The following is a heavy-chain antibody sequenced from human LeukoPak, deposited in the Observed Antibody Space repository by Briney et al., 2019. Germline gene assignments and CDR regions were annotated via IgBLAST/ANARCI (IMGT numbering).Heavy chain of an antibody. V-gene: IGHV3-30*04. CDR2: ISYDGSNK. D-gene: IGHD3-22*01. Sequence: GGSLRLSFAASGFTFSSYAMHWVRRAPGKGLEGVAVISYDGSNKYYADSVKGRFTISRDNSKNTLYLQMNSLRAEDTAVYYCARAVRMYYYDSSGFDYWGQGTLVTVSS. CDR1: GFTFSSYA. CDR3: ARAVRMYYYDSSGFDY. J-gene: IGHJ4*02.